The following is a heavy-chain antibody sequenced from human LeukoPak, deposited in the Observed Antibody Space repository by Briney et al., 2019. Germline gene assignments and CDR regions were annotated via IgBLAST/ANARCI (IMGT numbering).Heavy chain of an antibody. J-gene: IGHJ1*01. D-gene: IGHD3-16*01. V-gene: IGHV3-7*01. Sequence: GGSLRLSCAASGFTLTTYWMSWVRQAPGKGLEWVANINQDGTEKFCVDSVKGRFTISRDNAKNSLYLQMNSLRAEDTAVYYCARVYTLWGQGPWSPSPQ. CDR2: INQDGTEK. CDR1: GFTLTTYW. CDR3: ARVYTL.